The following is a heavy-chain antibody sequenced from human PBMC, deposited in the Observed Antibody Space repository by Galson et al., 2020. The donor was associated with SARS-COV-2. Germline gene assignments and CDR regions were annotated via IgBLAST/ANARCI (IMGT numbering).Heavy chain of an antibody. J-gene: IGHJ4*02. CDR3: AKGSGYYDSSGFPDY. CDR1: GFTFSSFA. Sequence: GESLKISCAASGFTFSSFAMSWVRQAPGKGLEWVAGISGSGGRTYYADSAKGRFTISRGNSKDTLYLDMNSLKVDDTAVYYCAKGSGYYDSSGFPDYWGQGTPLTVSS. CDR2: ISGSGGRT. V-gene: IGHV3-23*01. D-gene: IGHD3-22*01.